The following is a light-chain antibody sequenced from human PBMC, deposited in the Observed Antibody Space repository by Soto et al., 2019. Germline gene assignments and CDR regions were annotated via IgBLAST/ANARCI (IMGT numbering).Light chain of an antibody. CDR1: QSISNN. J-gene: IGKJ1*01. CDR3: QQYNNWWT. Sequence: EIVMTQSPATLSVSPGERATLSCRASQSISNNLAWYHQRPGQAPRLLIYGASTRATGIPARFSASGSGTEFTLTISSLQSEDFAVYYCQQYNNWWTFGQGTRVEIK. CDR2: GAS. V-gene: IGKV3-15*01.